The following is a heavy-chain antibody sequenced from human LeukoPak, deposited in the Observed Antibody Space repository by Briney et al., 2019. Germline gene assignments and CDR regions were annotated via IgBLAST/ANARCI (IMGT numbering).Heavy chain of an antibody. Sequence: SETLSLTCTVSGGSISSYYWSWIRQPAGKGLEWIGRIYTSGSTNYNPSLKSRVTMSVDTYKSQFSLKLSSVAAADTAVYYGAVGERGYCSSTSCYRLDPWGQGTLVTVSS. CDR3: AVGERGYCSSTSCYRLDP. V-gene: IGHV4-4*07. CDR2: IYTSGST. CDR1: GGSISSYY. D-gene: IGHD2-2*02. J-gene: IGHJ5*02.